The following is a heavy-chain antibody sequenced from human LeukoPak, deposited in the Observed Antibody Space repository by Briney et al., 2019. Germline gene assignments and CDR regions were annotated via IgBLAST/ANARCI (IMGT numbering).Heavy chain of an antibody. J-gene: IGHJ4*02. Sequence: ASVTVSCKASGYTLTSYYMHWVRQAPGQGLEWMGIINPSGGSTSYAQKFQGRVTMTRDTSTSTVYMELSSLRSEDTAVYYCARVSLGSGSYYNSDYWGQGTLVTVSS. CDR2: INPSGGST. CDR3: ARVSLGSGSYYNSDY. CDR1: GYTLTSYY. D-gene: IGHD3-10*01. V-gene: IGHV1-46*01.